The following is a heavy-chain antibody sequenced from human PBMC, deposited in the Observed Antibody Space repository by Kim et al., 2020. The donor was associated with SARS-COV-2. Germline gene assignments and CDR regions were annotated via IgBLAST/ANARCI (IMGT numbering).Heavy chain of an antibody. J-gene: IGHJ6*02. D-gene: IGHD3-16*01. Sequence: KGRFTITRDNSKNTLFLQMNNLRAEDTAVYYCARGSGFAYTTYYYYGLDVWGQGTTVTVSS. V-gene: IGHV3-53*01. CDR3: ARGSGFAYTTYYYYGLDV.